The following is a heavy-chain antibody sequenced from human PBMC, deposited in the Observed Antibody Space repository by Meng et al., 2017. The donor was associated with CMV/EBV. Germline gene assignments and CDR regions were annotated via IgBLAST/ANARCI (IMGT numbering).Heavy chain of an antibody. CDR3: ARVKLSTIFGVASFDY. J-gene: IGHJ4*02. Sequence: SETLSLTCTVSGGSISSGDYYWSWIRQPPGKGPEWIGYIYYSGSTYYNPSLKSRVTISVDTSKNQFSLKLSSVTAADTAVYYCARVKLSTIFGVASFDYWGQGTLVTVSS. D-gene: IGHD3-3*01. CDR1: GGSISSGDYY. CDR2: IYYSGST. V-gene: IGHV4-30-4*08.